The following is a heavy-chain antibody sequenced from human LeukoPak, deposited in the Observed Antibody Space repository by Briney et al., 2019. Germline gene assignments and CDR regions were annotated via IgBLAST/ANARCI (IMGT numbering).Heavy chain of an antibody. D-gene: IGHD1-26*01. CDR2: IWYDGSNR. CDR1: GFTFSSYG. V-gene: IGHV3-33*01. CDR3: VRGSGAYYDY. J-gene: IGHJ4*02. Sequence: GGSLRLSSAASGFTFSSYGIHWVRQAPGKGLEWVALIWYDGSNRYYADSVKGRFTISRDNSKNMLYLQMNSLRAEDTAVYHCVRGSGAYYDYWGQGALVTVTS.